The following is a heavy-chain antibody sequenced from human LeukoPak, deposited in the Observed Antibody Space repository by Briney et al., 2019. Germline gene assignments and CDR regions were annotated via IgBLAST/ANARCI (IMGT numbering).Heavy chain of an antibody. D-gene: IGHD3-10*01. V-gene: IGHV1-69*05. Sequence: GASVKVSCKASGGTFSNYAISWVRQAPGQGLEWMGRIIPIFGTANYAQKFQARVTITTDESTSTAYMDLSSLRSEDTAVYYCARDHPSITMVLYWGQGTLVTVSS. CDR2: IIPIFGTA. CDR3: ARDHPSITMVLY. CDR1: GGTFSNYA. J-gene: IGHJ4*02.